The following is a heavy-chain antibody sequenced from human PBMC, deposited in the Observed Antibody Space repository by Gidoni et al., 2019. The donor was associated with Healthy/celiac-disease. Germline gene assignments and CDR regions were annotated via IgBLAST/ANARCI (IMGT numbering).Heavy chain of an antibody. CDR1: G. J-gene: IGHJ6*02. D-gene: IGHD3-10*01. CDR2: ISYDGSNK. CDR3: AKDTCPRCTMVRGVVSHYYYGMDV. V-gene: IGHV3-30*18. Sequence: GMHWVRQAPRKGLEWVAVISYDGSNKYYADSVKGRFTISRDNSKNTLYLQMNSLRAEDTAVYYCAKDTCPRCTMVRGVVSHYYYGMDVWGQGPTVTVSS.